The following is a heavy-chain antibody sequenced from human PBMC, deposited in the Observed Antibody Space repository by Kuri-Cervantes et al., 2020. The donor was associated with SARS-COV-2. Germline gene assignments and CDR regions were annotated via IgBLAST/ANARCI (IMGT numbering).Heavy chain of an antibody. CDR1: GGSISSYY. D-gene: IGHD3-10*01. V-gene: IGHV4-59*04. Sequence: GSLRLSCTVYGGSISSYYWSWIRQPPGQGLEWIGSIYYSANTYFNPSLKSRVTMSVDTSRNQFSLRLSSVTGADTAVYYCARHDGGYFDYWGQGTLVTVSS. CDR2: IYYSANT. J-gene: IGHJ4*02. CDR3: ARHDGGYFDY.